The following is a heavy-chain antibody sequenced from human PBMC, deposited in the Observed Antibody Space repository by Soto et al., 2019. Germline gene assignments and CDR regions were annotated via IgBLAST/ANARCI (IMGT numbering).Heavy chain of an antibody. Sequence: QVHLQESGPGLVKPSETLSLTCTVSGDSFSTYYWTWIRQPAGEGLEWIGRISTTGSTNYNPSLRSRVTMSVDTSKNLFSLKLTSVTAADTAVYYCARAKDVSPSEWGQGTLVTVSS. CDR1: GDSFSTYY. J-gene: IGHJ4*02. V-gene: IGHV4-4*07. D-gene: IGHD2-8*01. CDR3: ARAKDVSPSE. CDR2: ISTTGST.